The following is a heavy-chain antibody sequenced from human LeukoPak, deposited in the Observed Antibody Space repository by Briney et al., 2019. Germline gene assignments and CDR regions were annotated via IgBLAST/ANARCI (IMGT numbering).Heavy chain of an antibody. Sequence: SVKVSCKASGGTFSSYAISWVRQAPGQGLEWMGGIIPIFGTANYAQKFQGRVTITADESTSTAYMELSSLRSEDTAVYYCARDPGGVVTINWFDPWGQGTLVTVSS. CDR3: ARDPGGVVTINWFDP. CDR2: IIPIFGTA. CDR1: GGTFSSYA. J-gene: IGHJ5*02. V-gene: IGHV1-69*13. D-gene: IGHD3-3*01.